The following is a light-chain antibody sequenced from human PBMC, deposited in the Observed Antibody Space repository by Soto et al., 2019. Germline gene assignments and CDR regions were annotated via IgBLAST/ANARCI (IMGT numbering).Light chain of an antibody. V-gene: IGLV2-14*01. J-gene: IGLJ1*01. Sequence: QSALTQPASVSGSPGQSITISCTGTSSDVGGYNYVSWYQQHPGKAPKLMIFDVNNRPSGVSNRFSCSKSGNTASLTISGLQAEDEADYYCCSYTSSSTYVFGTGTKLTVL. CDR1: SSDVGGYNY. CDR3: CSYTSSSTYV. CDR2: DVN.